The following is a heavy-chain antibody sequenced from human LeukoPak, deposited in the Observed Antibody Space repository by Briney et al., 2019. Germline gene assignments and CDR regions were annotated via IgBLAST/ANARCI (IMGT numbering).Heavy chain of an antibody. D-gene: IGHD6-13*01. CDR2: ITADTTTT. CDR3: AKDFLRVKIGYSSTSAFFDY. Sequence: PGGSLRLSCAASGFTFDDYAMHWVRQAPGKGLEWVSLITADTTTTYYADSVRGRFTISRDNTKNSLFLQMNSLTTEDTALYYCAKDFLRVKIGYSSTSAFFDYWGRGTLVTVS. CDR1: GFTFDDYA. V-gene: IGHV3-43*02. J-gene: IGHJ4*02.